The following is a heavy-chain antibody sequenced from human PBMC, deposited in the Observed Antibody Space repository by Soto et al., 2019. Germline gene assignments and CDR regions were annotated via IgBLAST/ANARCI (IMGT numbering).Heavy chain of an antibody. CDR2: INAGNGNT. J-gene: IGHJ4*02. CDR3: ARDLGGWTDY. CDR1: GYTFTSYA. Sequence: QVQLVQSGAEVKKPGASVKVSCKASGYTFTSYAMQCVRQAPGQRLEWMGWINAGNGNTKYSQKFQGRVTITRDTSASTAYMELSRLRSEDTAVYYCARDLGGWTDYWGQGTLVNVSS. V-gene: IGHV1-3*01. D-gene: IGHD6-19*01.